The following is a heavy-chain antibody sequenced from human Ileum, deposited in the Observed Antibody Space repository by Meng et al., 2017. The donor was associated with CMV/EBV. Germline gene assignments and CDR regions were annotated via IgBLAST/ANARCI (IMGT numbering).Heavy chain of an antibody. CDR1: GFTFSSYW. CDR3: ARDGGPIFGDPTCDY. Sequence: GESLKISCAASGFTFSSYWMHWVRQATGKGLVWVSRINSDGSSTSYADSVKGRFTISRDNAKNTLYLQINSLRAEDTAVYYCARDGGPIFGDPTCDYWGQGTLVTVSS. CDR2: INSDGSST. V-gene: IGHV3-74*01. D-gene: IGHD3-3*01. J-gene: IGHJ4*02.